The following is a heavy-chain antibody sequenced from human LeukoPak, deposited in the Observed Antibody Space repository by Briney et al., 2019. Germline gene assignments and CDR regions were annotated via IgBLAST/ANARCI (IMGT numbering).Heavy chain of an antibody. D-gene: IGHD3-3*01. Sequence: GGSLRLSCAASGFTFSSYSMNWVRQAPGKGLEWVSSISSSSSYIYYADSVKGRFTISRDNSKNTLYLQMNSLRAEDTAVYYCAKSRVLRFLEWTLPYYFDYWGQGTLVTVSS. CDR3: AKSRVLRFLEWTLPYYFDY. CDR2: ISSSSSYI. J-gene: IGHJ4*02. CDR1: GFTFSSYS. V-gene: IGHV3-21*04.